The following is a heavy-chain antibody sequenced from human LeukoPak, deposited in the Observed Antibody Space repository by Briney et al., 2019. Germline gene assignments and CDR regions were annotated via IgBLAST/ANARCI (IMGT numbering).Heavy chain of an antibody. V-gene: IGHV1-69*04. D-gene: IGHD5-18*01. CDR1: GGTFSSYA. J-gene: IGHJ4*02. CDR3: ARHSVSLWLLDY. CDR2: IIPILGIA. Sequence: SVKVSCKASGGTFSSYAISWVRQAPGQGLEWMGRIIPILGIANYAQKFQGRVTITADESTSTAYMELSSLRSEDTAVYYCARHSVSLWLLDYWGQGTLVTVSS.